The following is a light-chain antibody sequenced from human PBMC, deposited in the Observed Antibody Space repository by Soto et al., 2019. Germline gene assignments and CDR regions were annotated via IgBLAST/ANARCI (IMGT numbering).Light chain of an antibody. CDR1: QGISSW. J-gene: IGKJ1*01. V-gene: IGKV1-12*01. CDR2: SAS. Sequence: DIQMTQSPSSVSASVGDRVTITCRASQGISSWLVWYQQKPGKAPKLLIYSASSLQGGVTSRFSGSGSGTDFTLTISSLQPEDFATYYCQQTNIFPWTFGQGTKVEIK. CDR3: QQTNIFPWT.